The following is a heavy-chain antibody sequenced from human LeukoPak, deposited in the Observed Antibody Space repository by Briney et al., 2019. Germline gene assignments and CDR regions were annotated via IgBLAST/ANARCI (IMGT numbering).Heavy chain of an antibody. CDR2: IIPVFGTT. D-gene: IGHD2-15*01. Sequence: GSSVTVSCKASGGTFTSYAISWVRQAPGQGLEWMGGIIPVFGTTEYAQKFQGRVTFTADESTSTAYMESSSLKSDDTAVYFCAREAEGLGYCSGGRCYDWYFDIWGRGTLVTVSS. J-gene: IGHJ2*01. CDR3: AREAEGLGYCSGGRCYDWYFDI. CDR1: GGTFTSYA. V-gene: IGHV1-69*01.